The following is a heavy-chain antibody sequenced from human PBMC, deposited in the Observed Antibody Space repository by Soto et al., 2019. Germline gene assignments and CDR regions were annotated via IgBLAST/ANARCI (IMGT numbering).Heavy chain of an antibody. CDR1: GFTFSSYS. V-gene: IGHV3-48*01. CDR2: MSSSSTTK. J-gene: IGHJ5*02. Sequence: EVQLVESGGGLVQAGGSLRLSCAASGFTFSSYSMNWVRQAPGKGLEWVSDMSSSSTTKYYADSVKGRFTISRDNAKNPLYLQMNSLRAEDTAVYYCARDGCSGSNCLNWFDPWGQGTLVTVSS. CDR3: ARDGCSGSNCLNWFDP. D-gene: IGHD2-15*01.